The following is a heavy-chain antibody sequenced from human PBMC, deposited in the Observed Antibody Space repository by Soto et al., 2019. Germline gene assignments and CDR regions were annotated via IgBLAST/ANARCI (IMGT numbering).Heavy chain of an antibody. V-gene: IGHV3-30*18. CDR1: GFTFNNYG. D-gene: IGHD3-9*01. J-gene: IGHJ3*02. Sequence: QVQLVESGGGVVQPGRSLRLSCAASGFTFNNYGRHWVRQAPGKGLEWVAVISYDGSDKYYADSVKGRFTISRDNSKDTLFLQMNSLRSEDTAVYYCAKARFDWSTSDSFDIWGQGTMVTVSS. CDR3: AKARFDWSTSDSFDI. CDR2: ISYDGSDK.